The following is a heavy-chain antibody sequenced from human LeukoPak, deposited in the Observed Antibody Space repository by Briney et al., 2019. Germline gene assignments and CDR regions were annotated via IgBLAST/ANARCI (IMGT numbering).Heavy chain of an antibody. CDR3: ARHLSGVTGYTYGRGIDY. J-gene: IGHJ4*02. D-gene: IGHD5-18*01. CDR2: ISSSGSTI. CDR1: GFTFSDYY. Sequence: GGSLRLSCAASGFTFSDYYMSWIRQAPGKGLEWVSYISSSGSTIYYADSVKGRFTISRDNSKNTLYLQMNSLRAEDTAVYYCARHLSGVTGYTYGRGIDYWGQGTLVTVSS. V-gene: IGHV3-11*04.